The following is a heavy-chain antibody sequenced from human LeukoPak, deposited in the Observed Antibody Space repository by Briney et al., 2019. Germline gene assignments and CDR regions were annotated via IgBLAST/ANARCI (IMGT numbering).Heavy chain of an antibody. J-gene: IGHJ4*02. Sequence: SETLSLTCTVSGGPISSYYWSWIRQPPGKGLEWIGYIYYSGSTNYNPSLKSRVTISVDTSKNQFSLKLSSVTAADTAVYYCARGPSYYYDSSGYLDYWGQGTLVTVSS. CDR1: GGPISSYY. V-gene: IGHV4-59*01. D-gene: IGHD3-22*01. CDR3: ARGPSYYYDSSGYLDY. CDR2: IYYSGST.